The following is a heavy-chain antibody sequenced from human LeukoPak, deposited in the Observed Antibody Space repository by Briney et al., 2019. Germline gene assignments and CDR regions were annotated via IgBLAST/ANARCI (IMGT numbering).Heavy chain of an antibody. CDR3: AREGYSDAFDI. CDR2: ISSSGSTI. D-gene: IGHD5-18*01. Sequence: GGSLRLSCAASGFTFSSHEMNWVRQAPGKGLEWVSYISSSGSTIYYADSVKGRFTISRDNAKNSLYLQMNSLRAEGTAVYYCAREGYSDAFDIWGQGTMVTVSS. J-gene: IGHJ3*02. CDR1: GFTFSSHE. V-gene: IGHV3-48*03.